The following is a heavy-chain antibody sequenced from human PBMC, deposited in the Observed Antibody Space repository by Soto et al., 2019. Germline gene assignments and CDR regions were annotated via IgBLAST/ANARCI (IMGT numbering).Heavy chain of an antibody. Sequence: GGSLRLSCAASGFTFSSYAMSWVRQAPGKGLEWVSAISGSGGSTYYADSVKGRFTISRDNSKNTLYLQMNSLRAEDTAVYYCANPWSVIVATIRSYWGQGTLVTVSS. CDR1: GFTFSSYA. CDR2: ISGSGGST. J-gene: IGHJ4*02. D-gene: IGHD5-12*01. V-gene: IGHV3-23*01. CDR3: ANPWSVIVATIRSY.